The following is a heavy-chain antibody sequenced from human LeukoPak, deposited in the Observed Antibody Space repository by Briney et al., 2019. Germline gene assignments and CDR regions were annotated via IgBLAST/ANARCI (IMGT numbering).Heavy chain of an antibody. CDR3: ASEFTGWFDP. CDR1: GYTFTSYY. D-gene: IGHD2-8*02. Sequence: ASVKVSCKASGYTFTSYYMHWVRRAPGQGLEWMGIINPSGGSTSYAQKFQGRVTMTRDTSTSTVYMELSSLRSEDTAVYYCASEFTGWFDPWGQGTLVTVSS. V-gene: IGHV1-46*01. J-gene: IGHJ5*02. CDR2: INPSGGST.